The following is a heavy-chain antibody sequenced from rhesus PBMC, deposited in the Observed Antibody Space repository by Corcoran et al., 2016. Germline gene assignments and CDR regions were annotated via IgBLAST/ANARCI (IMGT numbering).Heavy chain of an antibody. CDR3: ARDRRSGGSVFAQSDY. Sequence: QVQLQESGPGLVKPSETLSLTCAVSGGSISSNYWSWIRQPPGKGLEWIGRISGSGGSTDYNPSLKRRVTMSTDTSKNQFSLKLSSVTAADAAGYYCARDRRSGGSVFAQSDYWGQGVLVTVSS. V-gene: IGHV4-173*01. CDR2: ISGSGGST. CDR1: GGSISSNY. D-gene: IGHD6S26*01. J-gene: IGHJ4*01.